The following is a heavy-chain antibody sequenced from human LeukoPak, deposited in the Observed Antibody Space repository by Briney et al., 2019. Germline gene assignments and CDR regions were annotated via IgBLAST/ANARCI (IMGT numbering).Heavy chain of an antibody. CDR1: GFTFSTYG. J-gene: IGHJ4*02. CDR3: AKDRLGAMMYFDF. Sequence: PGGSLRLSCEASGFTFSTYGMSWVRQAPGKGLEWGSASGGSVGSTYYADSVKGRVTISRDNSTNTLYLQVNSLRVEDTAVYYCAKDRLGAMMYFDFWGQGTLVTVSS. D-gene: IGHD1-26*01. CDR2: SGGSVGST. V-gene: IGHV3-23*01.